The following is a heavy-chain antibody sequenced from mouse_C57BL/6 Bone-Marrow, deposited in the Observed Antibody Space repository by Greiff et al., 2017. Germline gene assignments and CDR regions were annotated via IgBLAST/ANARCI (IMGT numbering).Heavy chain of an antibody. CDR2: ISGGGGNT. CDR1: GFTFSSYT. Sequence: EVKLVESGGGLVKPGGSLKLSCAASGFTFSSYTMSWVRQTPGKRLEWVATISGGGGNTYYPDSVKGRFTISRDNAKNTLYLQMSSLRSEDTALYYCARATVDYAMDDWGQGTSVTVSA. J-gene: IGHJ4*01. D-gene: IGHD1-1*01. CDR3: ARATVDYAMDD. V-gene: IGHV5-9*01.